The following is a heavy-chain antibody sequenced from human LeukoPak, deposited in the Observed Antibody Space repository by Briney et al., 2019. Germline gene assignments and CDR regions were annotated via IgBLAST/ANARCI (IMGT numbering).Heavy chain of an antibody. D-gene: IGHD3-22*01. CDR1: GDSVSRRNSY. J-gene: IGHJ1*01. V-gene: IGHV4-39*01. CDR3: ARRRYYDASGYLE. Sequence: SETLSLTCSVAGDSVSRRNSYWDWIRQPPGKGLEWIGTIDYSGRTYYSPSLKSRVTMSVDPSNNQFSLNLRSVTAADTALYYCARRRYYDASGYLEWGQGTLLSVSS. CDR2: IDYSGRT.